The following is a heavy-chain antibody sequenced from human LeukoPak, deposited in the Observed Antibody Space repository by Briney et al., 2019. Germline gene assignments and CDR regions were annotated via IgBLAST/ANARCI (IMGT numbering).Heavy chain of an antibody. J-gene: IGHJ3*01. D-gene: IGHD2-2*01. CDR1: GFSFSSYW. CDR3: ARRGRYCTSTSCSLLGAFDV. V-gene: IGHV3-7*01. CDR2: IKLDGSEK. Sequence: GGSLSLSCAASGFSFSSYWMSWVRQAPGKGLEWVANIKLDGSEKFYVDSVKGRFTISRDNAKNSLYLKMNSLRAEDTAVYYCARRGRYCTSTSCSLLGAFDVWGLGTMVTVSS.